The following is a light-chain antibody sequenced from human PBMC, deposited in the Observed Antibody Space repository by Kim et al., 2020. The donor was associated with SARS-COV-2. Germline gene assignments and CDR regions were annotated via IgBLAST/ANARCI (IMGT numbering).Light chain of an antibody. V-gene: IGLV2-14*03. CDR3: SSYTDSTIYV. J-gene: IGLJ1*01. CDR2: DVS. CDR1: SRYIGGYKY. Sequence: HPVTCSCTETSRYIGGYKYVSWYQQPPGKAPKVIVFDVSNRPSGVSNRFSGSKSGNTASLTISGLQADDEADYYCSSYTDSTIYVFGTGTKVTVL.